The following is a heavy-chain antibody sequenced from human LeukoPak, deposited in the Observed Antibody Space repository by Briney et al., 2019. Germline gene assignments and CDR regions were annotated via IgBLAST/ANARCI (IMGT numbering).Heavy chain of an antibody. D-gene: IGHD2-8*01. CDR2: IYTSGST. Sequence: PSETLSLTCTVSGGSISSYYWSWIRQPPGKGLEWIGYIYTSGSTNYIPSLKSRVTISVDTSKNQFSLKLSSVTAADTAVYYCARLGVYNYYYYYMDVWGKGTTVTVSS. J-gene: IGHJ6*03. CDR3: ARLGVYNYYYYYMDV. CDR1: GGSISSYY. V-gene: IGHV4-4*09.